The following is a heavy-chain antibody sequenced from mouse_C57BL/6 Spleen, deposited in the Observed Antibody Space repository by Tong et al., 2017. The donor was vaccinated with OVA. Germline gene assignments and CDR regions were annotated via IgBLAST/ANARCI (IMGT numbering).Heavy chain of an antibody. V-gene: IGHV5-4*01. CDR1: GFTFSSYA. Sequence: EVQLQESGGDLVKPGGSLKLSCAASGFTFSSYAMSWVRQTPEKRLEWVATISDGGSYTYYPDNVKGRFTISRDNAKNNLYLQMSHLKSEDTAMYYCARDPYDYVLFAYWGQGTLVTVSA. CDR3: ARDPYDYVLFAY. J-gene: IGHJ3*01. D-gene: IGHD2-4*01. CDR2: ISDGGSYT.